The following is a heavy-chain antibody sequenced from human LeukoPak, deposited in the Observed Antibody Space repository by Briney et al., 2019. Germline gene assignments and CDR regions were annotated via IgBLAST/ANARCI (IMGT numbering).Heavy chain of an antibody. Sequence: ASVKVSCKASGYTFTGYYMHWVRQAPGQGLEWMGWINPNSGGTNYAQKFQGWVTMTRDTSISTAYMELSRLRSDDTAVYYCAISGGDGHDAFDIWGQGTMVTVSS. V-gene: IGHV1-2*04. D-gene: IGHD2-21*02. CDR3: AISGGDGHDAFDI. CDR2: INPNSGGT. CDR1: GYTFTGYY. J-gene: IGHJ3*02.